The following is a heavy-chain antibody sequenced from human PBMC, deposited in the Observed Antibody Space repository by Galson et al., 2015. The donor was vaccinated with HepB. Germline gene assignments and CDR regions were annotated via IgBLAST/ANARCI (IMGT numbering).Heavy chain of an antibody. J-gene: IGHJ4*02. Sequence: SLRLSCAASGFTFSSYSMNWVRQAPGKGLEWVSSISSSSSYIYYADSVKGRFTISRDNAKNSLYLQMNSLRAEDTAVYYCARMYYYDSSGYYTPLDYWGQGTLVTVSS. V-gene: IGHV3-21*01. CDR3: ARMYYYDSSGYYTPLDY. CDR1: GFTFSSYS. CDR2: ISSSSSYI. D-gene: IGHD3-22*01.